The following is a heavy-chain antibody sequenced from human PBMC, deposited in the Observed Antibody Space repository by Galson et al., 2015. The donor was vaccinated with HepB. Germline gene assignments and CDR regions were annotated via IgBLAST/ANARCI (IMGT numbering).Heavy chain of an antibody. V-gene: IGHV3-30*18. J-gene: IGHJ4*02. CDR1: GFTFSGYG. CDR2: ISYDGSNK. Sequence: SLRLSCAASGFTFSGYGMHWVRQAPGKGLEWVAVISYDGSNKYYADSVKGRFTISRDNSKNTLYLQMNSLRAEDTAVYYCAKDFGYYDFWSGSYFDYWGQGTLVTVSS. CDR3: AKDFGYYDFWSGSYFDY. D-gene: IGHD3-3*01.